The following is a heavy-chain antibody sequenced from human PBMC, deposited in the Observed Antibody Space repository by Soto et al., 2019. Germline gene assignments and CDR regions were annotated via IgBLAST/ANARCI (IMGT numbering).Heavy chain of an antibody. CDR2: ISWDGGST. Sequence: VQLVESGGVVVQPGGSLRLSCAASGFTFDDYTMHWVRQAPGKGLEWVSLISWDGGSTYYADSVKGRFTISRDNSKNSLYLQMNSLRTEDTALYYCAKDAGYSSSWYDYWGQGTLVTVSS. CDR1: GFTFDDYT. V-gene: IGHV3-43*01. J-gene: IGHJ4*02. D-gene: IGHD6-13*01. CDR3: AKDAGYSSSWYDY.